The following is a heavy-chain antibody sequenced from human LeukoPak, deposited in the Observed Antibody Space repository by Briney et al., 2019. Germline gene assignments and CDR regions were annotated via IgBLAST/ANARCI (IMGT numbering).Heavy chain of an antibody. J-gene: IGHJ1*01. V-gene: IGHV3-21*01. Sequence: GGSLRLSCAASGFTFSSYNMNWVRQAPGKGLEWVSSISSSSSHIYYADSVKGRFTISRDNAKNSLYLQMNSLRAEDPAVYYCARDPPSFQHWGQGTLVTVSS. CDR1: GFTFSSYN. CDR3: ARDPPSFQH. CDR2: ISSSSSHI.